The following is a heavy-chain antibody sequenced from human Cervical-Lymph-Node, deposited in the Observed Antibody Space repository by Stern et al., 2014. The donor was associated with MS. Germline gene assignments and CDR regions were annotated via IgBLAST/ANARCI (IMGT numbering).Heavy chain of an antibody. CDR3: THSLHGDYYDAFDT. CDR1: GFALRNSGVS. V-gene: IGHV2-5*02. J-gene: IGHJ3*02. Sequence: ESGPTLVKPTQPLTLTCTFSGFALRNSGVSVAWIRQPQGKALEWLAVSYWDDEKRYRPSLKSRRSITKDASESQVVLTMTNMDPVDTATYYCTHSLHGDYYDAFDTWGQGTMVTVSS. CDR2: SYWDDEK. D-gene: IGHD4-17*01.